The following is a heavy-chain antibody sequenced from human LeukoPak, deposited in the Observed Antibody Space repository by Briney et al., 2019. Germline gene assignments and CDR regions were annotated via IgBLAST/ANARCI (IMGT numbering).Heavy chain of an antibody. J-gene: IGHJ6*04. V-gene: IGHV3-48*03. CDR3: ARDHYYDILTGYYGMDV. D-gene: IGHD3-9*01. Sequence: GGSLRLSCAASGFTFSSYEMNWVRQAPGKGLEWVSYISSSGSTIYYADSVKGRFTISRDSAKNSLYLQMNSLRAEDTAVYYCARDHYYDILTGYYGMDVWGKGTTVTVSS. CDR2: ISSSGSTI. CDR1: GFTFSSYE.